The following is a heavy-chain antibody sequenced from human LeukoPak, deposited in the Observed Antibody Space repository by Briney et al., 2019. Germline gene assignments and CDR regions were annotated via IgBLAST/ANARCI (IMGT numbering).Heavy chain of an antibody. CDR3: ARLAHPYSSTWYFDY. CDR1: GGSISSYY. Sequence: SETLSLTCTVSGGSISSYYWSWIRQPPGKGLEWIGYIYYSGSTNYNPSLKSRVAISIDSSKNQFSLMLSSVTAADTALYYCARLAHPYSSTWYFDYWGQGTLVTFSS. V-gene: IGHV4-59*08. J-gene: IGHJ4*02. D-gene: IGHD6-13*01. CDR2: IYYSGST.